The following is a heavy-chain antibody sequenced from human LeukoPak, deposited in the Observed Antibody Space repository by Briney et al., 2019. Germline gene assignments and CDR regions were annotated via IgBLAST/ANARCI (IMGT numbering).Heavy chain of an antibody. D-gene: IGHD6-19*01. CDR2: IRYDGSNK. J-gene: IGHJ4*02. Sequence: GGSLRLSCAASGFTFSSYGMHWVRQAPGKGLEWVAFIRYDGSNKYYADSVKGRFTISRDNSKNTLYLQMNSLRAEDTAVYYCANPTVVAGTGVMEWGQGTLVTVSS. V-gene: IGHV3-30*02. CDR1: GFTFSSYG. CDR3: ANPTVVAGTGVME.